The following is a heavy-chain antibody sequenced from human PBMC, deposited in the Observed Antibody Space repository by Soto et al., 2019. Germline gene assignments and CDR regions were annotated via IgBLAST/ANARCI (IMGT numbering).Heavy chain of an antibody. Sequence: SETLSVACTVSGGSISSSSYYWGWIRQPPGKGLEWIGSIYYSGSTYYNPSLKSRVTISVDTSKNQFSLKLSSVPAADTAVYYCARVFYDYVCGSYAKEYYYYGMHVWGQATTVHVS. CDR2: IYYSGST. CDR3: ARVFYDYVCGSYAKEYYYYGMHV. CDR1: GGSISSSSYY. D-gene: IGHD3-16*01. J-gene: IGHJ6*02. V-gene: IGHV4-39*01.